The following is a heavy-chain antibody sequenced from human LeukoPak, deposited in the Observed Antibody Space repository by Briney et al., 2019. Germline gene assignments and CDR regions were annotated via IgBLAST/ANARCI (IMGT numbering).Heavy chain of an antibody. Sequence: ASVKVSCKASGYTFTGYFIHWVRQAPGQGLEWMGWINPNSGGTNYAQKFQGRVTMTRDTSISTAYMELSRLRSDDTAVYYCAREEDLVVVPYYWGQGTPVTVSS. V-gene: IGHV1-2*02. CDR1: GYTFTGYF. D-gene: IGHD2-2*01. J-gene: IGHJ4*02. CDR2: INPNSGGT. CDR3: AREEDLVVVPYY.